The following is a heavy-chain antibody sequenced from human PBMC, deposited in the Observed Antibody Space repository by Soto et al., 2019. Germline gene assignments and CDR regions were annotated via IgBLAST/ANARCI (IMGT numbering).Heavy chain of an antibody. CDR2: VIPIFGTP. J-gene: IGHJ6*02. CDR1: GGTFSTYA. CDR3: ARSQGGSSSLDIYYYYYYGMDV. D-gene: IGHD2-15*01. Sequence: QVQLVQSGAEVKKPGSSVKVSCKAPGGTFSTYAISWVRQAPGQGLEWMGGVIPIFGTPKYAQKFQGRVTITADESTSTGYXELXSLRSEDTAVYYCARSQGGSSSLDIYYYYYYGMDVWGQGTTVTVSS. V-gene: IGHV1-69*01.